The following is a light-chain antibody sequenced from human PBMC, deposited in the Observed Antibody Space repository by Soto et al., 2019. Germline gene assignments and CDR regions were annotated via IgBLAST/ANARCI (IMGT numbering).Light chain of an antibody. CDR1: QDISDY. V-gene: IGKV1-27*01. J-gene: IGKJ1*01. CDR2: AAS. Sequence: DVQMTQSPSSLSASVGDRVAITCRASQDISDYLAWYQQTPGKVPKLLIYAASTLQSGVPPRFGGTGSGTDFTLTISGLQPEDLAIYYCQKYNSAPLTFGRGTKVEMK. CDR3: QKYNSAPLT.